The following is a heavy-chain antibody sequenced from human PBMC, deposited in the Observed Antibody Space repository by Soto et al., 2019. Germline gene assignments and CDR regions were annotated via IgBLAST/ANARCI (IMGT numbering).Heavy chain of an antibody. CDR3: ARGGGVGVAGSAAFDM. J-gene: IGHJ3*02. CDR2: INPATGAA. CDR1: GYPVTAYY. V-gene: IGHV1-2*02. D-gene: IGHD3-3*01. Sequence: QLHLVQSGAVVKKPGASVTVSCSASGYPVTAYYMHWVRQAPGRGLEWMGGINPATGAAKYTQTFPGRVTMTRDTSTSTVFSELSGLTSEDTAFFYCARGGGVGVAGSAAFDMWGQGTLVTVSS.